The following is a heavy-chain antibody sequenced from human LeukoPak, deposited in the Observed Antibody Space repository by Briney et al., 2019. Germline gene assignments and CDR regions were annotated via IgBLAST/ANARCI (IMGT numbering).Heavy chain of an antibody. J-gene: IGHJ6*02. CDR2: ISYDGSNK. CDR1: GLTFSSYG. V-gene: IGHV3-30*03. Sequence: GRSLRLSCAASGLTFSSYGMHWVRQAPGKGLEWVAVISYDGSNKYYADSVKGRFTISRDNSKNTLYLQMNSLRAEDTAVYYCARVHNYYYGMDVWGQGTAVTVSS. CDR3: ARVHNYYYGMDV.